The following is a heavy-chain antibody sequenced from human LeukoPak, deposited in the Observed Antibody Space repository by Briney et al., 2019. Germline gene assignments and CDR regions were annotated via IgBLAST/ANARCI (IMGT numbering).Heavy chain of an antibody. Sequence: PSETLSLTCAVYGGSFSGYYWSWIRQPSGKGLEWIGGINHSGSTNYNPSLKSRVTISVDTSKNQFSLKLSSVTAADTAVYYCARGWLDFWSGLKGGYYYYMDVWGKGTTVTVSS. J-gene: IGHJ6*03. V-gene: IGHV4-34*01. CDR1: GGSFSGYY. CDR3: ARGWLDFWSGLKGGYYYYMDV. CDR2: INHSGST. D-gene: IGHD3-3*01.